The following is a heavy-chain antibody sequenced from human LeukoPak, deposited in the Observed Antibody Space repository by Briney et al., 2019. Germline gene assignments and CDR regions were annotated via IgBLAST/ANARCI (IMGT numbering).Heavy chain of an antibody. D-gene: IGHD4-17*01. CDR1: GGSFSGYY. CDR2: INHSGST. V-gene: IGHV4-34*01. J-gene: IGHJ4*02. Sequence: SETLFLTCAVYGGSFSGYYWSWIRQPPGKGLEWIGEINHSGSTNYNPSLKSRVTISVDTSKNQFSLKLSSVTAADTAVYYCATSLMYGDYDYWGQGTLVTVSS. CDR3: ATSLMYGDYDY.